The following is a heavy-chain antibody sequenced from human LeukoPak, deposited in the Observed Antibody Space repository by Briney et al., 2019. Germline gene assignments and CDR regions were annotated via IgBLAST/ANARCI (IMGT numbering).Heavy chain of an antibody. Sequence: SETVSLTCTVSGGSISSSSYYWGWIRQPPGKGLEWIGSIYYSGSTYYNPSLKSRVTISVDTSKNQFSLKLSSVTAADTAVYYCARHPMSPYGLVMDVWGKGTTVTVSS. CDR1: GGSISSSSYY. CDR2: IYYSGST. V-gene: IGHV4-39*01. D-gene: IGHD3-10*01. J-gene: IGHJ6*03. CDR3: ARHPMSPYGLVMDV.